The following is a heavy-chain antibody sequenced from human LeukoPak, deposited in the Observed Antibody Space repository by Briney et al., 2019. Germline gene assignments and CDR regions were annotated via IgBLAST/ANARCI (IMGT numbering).Heavy chain of an antibody. J-gene: IGHJ4*02. D-gene: IGHD6-13*01. V-gene: IGHV4-30-4*01. Sequence: TLSLTCTVPGGSISSGDYYWSWIRQPPGKGLEWIGYIYYSGSTYYNPSLKSRVTISVDTSKNQFSLKLSSVTAADTAVYYCARVVRQQLVPDYWGQGTLVTVSS. CDR2: IYYSGST. CDR1: GGSISSGDYY. CDR3: ARVVRQQLVPDY.